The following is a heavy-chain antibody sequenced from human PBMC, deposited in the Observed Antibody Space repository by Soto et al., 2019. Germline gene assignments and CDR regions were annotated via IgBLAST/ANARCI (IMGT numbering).Heavy chain of an antibody. Sequence: SETLSLTCTVSGGSVSSGIYYWSWIRQPPGKGLEWIGYIYYSGSTNYNPSLKSRVTISVDTSKNQFSLKLSSVTAADTAVYYCARVVDDYGDYYFDYWGQGTLVTVS. D-gene: IGHD4-17*01. V-gene: IGHV4-61*01. J-gene: IGHJ4*02. CDR2: IYYSGST. CDR1: GGSVSSGIYY. CDR3: ARVVDDYGDYYFDY.